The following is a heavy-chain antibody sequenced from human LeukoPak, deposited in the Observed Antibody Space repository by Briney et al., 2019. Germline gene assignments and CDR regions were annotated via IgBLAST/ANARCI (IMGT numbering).Heavy chain of an antibody. V-gene: IGHV1-69*13. J-gene: IGHJ4*02. Sequence: AASVKVSCTASGGTFSSYAISWVRQAPGQGLEWMGGIIPIFGTASYAQKFQGRVTITADESTSTAYMELSSLRSEDTAVYYCARDSSVRPNYYFDYWGQGTLVTVSS. D-gene: IGHD2-2*01. CDR2: IIPIFGTA. CDR3: ARDSSVRPNYYFDY. CDR1: GGTFSSYA.